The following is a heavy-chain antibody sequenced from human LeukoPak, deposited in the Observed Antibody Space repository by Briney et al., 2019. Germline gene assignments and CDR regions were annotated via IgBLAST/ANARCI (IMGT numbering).Heavy chain of an antibody. CDR3: AKDARRYSGWYFFDH. CDR1: GFTFSNLA. D-gene: IGHD6-19*01. V-gene: IGHV3-23*01. Sequence: PGGSLRLSCVASGFTFSNLAMGWVRQAPGKGLEWVSVISDSGGTTYYADSVKGRFTISRDNSRNTLYLQMNSLRGDDTAVYYCAKDARRYSGWYFFDHWGQGTLVTVSS. CDR2: ISDSGGTT. J-gene: IGHJ4*02.